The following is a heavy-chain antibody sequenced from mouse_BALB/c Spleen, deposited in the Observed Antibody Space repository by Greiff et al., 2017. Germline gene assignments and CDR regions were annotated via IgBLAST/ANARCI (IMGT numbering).Heavy chain of an antibody. J-gene: IGHJ3*01. CDR1: GFNIKDTY. CDR2: IDPANGNT. V-gene: IGHV14-3*02. Sequence: EVQLQESGAELVKPGASVKLSCTASGFNIKDTYMHWVKQRPEQGLEWIGRIDPANGNTKYDPKFQGKATITADTSSNTAYLQLSSLTSEDTAVYYCAPQDSSGWFAYWGQGTLVTVSA. D-gene: IGHD3-2*01. CDR3: APQDSSGWFAY.